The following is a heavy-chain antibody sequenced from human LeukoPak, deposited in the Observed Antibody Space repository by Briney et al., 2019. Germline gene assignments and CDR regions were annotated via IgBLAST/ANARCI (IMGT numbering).Heavy chain of an antibody. CDR1: GGSISSYY. CDR3: AREAYDDFWSGSWRSYYYMDV. J-gene: IGHJ6*03. CDR2: IYYSGST. Sequence: SETLSLTCTVSGGSISSYYWSWIRQPPGKGLEWIGYIYYSGSTNYNPSLKSRVTISVDTSKNQFSLKLSSVTAADTAVYYCAREAYDDFWSGSWRSYYYMDVWGKGTTVTVSS. V-gene: IGHV4-59*01. D-gene: IGHD3-3*01.